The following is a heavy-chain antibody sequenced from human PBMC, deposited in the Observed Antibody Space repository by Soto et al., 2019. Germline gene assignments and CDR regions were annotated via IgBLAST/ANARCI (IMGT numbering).Heavy chain of an antibody. CDR3: ARHGSGSYFDY. Sequence: EVQLVESGGGLVQPGGSLRLSCAASGFPFSNYWIHWVRQAPGKGLVWVSRINSDGRSTTYADSVKGRFTISRDNAKDTLYSQMNSLRAEDTAVYYCARHGSGSYFDYWGQGTLVTVYS. J-gene: IGHJ4*02. CDR1: GFPFSNYW. D-gene: IGHD3-10*01. CDR2: INSDGRST. V-gene: IGHV3-74*01.